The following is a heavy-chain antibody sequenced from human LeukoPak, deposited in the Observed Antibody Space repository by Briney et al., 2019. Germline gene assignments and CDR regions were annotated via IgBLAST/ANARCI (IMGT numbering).Heavy chain of an antibody. Sequence: PGGSLRLSCAASGGSTFRRYDLTWVRPAPGKGLEWVSLISSGGTTYYADSVRGRFTISRDISKNTLYLQVNSLRTDDTAVYYCAKVLGFGGDAYGMDVWGQGTTVTVSS. J-gene: IGHJ6*02. CDR2: ISSGGTT. CDR1: GGSTFRRYD. V-gene: IGHV3-23*01. CDR3: AKVLGFGGDAYGMDV. D-gene: IGHD3-10*01.